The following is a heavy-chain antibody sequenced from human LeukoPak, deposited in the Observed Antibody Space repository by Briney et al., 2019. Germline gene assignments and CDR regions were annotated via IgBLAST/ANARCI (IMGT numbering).Heavy chain of an antibody. Sequence: GGSLKLSCAASGFSFSGSAMHWVRQASGKGLGWVGRIRSKNNNFATTYAASVKGRFTISRDDSKNTTYLQMNSLKAGDTALYYCTNYFYGLDVWGKGTTVTVSS. V-gene: IGHV3-73*01. J-gene: IGHJ6*04. CDR3: TNYFYGLDV. CDR1: GFSFSGSA. CDR2: IRSKNNNFAT.